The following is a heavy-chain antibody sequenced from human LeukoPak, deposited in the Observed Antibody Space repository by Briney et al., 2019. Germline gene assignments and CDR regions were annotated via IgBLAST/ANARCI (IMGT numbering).Heavy chain of an antibody. Sequence: SETLSLTCTVSGGSISSYYWSWIRQPAGKGLEWIGRIYTSGSTYYNPSLKSRVTISVDTSKNQFSLKLSSVTAADTAVYYCARGVGWFGYNYYYGMDVWGKGTTVTVSS. J-gene: IGHJ6*04. V-gene: IGHV4-4*07. CDR2: IYTSGST. CDR1: GGSISSYY. CDR3: ARGVGWFGYNYYYGMDV. D-gene: IGHD3-10*01.